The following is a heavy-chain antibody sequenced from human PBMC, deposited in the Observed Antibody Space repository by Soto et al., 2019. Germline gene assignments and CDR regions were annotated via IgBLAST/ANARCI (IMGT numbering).Heavy chain of an antibody. CDR3: ARDYSSYGPFDY. Sequence: GGSLRLSCAASGFTFSSYAMHWVRRAPGKGLEWVAVISNDSSNKYYADSVKGRFTISRDNAKNSLYLQMNSLRAEDTAVYYCARDYSSYGPFDYWGQGTLVTVS. V-gene: IGHV3-30-3*01. J-gene: IGHJ4*02. CDR2: ISNDSSNK. CDR1: GFTFSSYA. D-gene: IGHD5-18*01.